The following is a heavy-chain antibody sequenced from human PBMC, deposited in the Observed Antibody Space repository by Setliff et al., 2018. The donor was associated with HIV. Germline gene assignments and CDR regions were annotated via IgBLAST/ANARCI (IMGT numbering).Heavy chain of an antibody. CDR2: IAFDGSNK. J-gene: IGHJ4*02. D-gene: IGHD1-26*01. CDR3: AREGSYYGEQ. Sequence: LSLSCATSGFTFSSYPIHWVRQAPGKGLEWVAVIAFDGSNKHYADSVKGRFTISRDNWKNTAYLQMNSLRTEDTAVYYCAREGSYYGEQWGQGTLVTVSS. CDR1: GFTFSSYP. V-gene: IGHV3-30*04.